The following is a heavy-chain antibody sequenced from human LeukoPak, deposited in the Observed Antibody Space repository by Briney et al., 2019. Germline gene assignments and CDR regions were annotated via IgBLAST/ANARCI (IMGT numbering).Heavy chain of an antibody. CDR3: ARGKLLRYFDY. Sequence: GGSLRLSCAASGFTFSSYAMHWVRQAPGKGLEWVAVISYDGSNKYYADSVKGRFTISRDNSKNTLYLQMNSLRAEDTAVYYCARGKLLRYFDYWGQGTLVTVSS. J-gene: IGHJ4*02. D-gene: IGHD3-10*01. V-gene: IGHV3-30*04. CDR2: ISYDGSNK. CDR1: GFTFSSYA.